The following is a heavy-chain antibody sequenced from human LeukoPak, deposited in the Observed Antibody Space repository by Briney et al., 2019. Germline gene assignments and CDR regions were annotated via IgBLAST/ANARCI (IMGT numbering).Heavy chain of an antibody. Sequence: ASVKVSCKASGYTFTTYYIHWVRQAPGQGLEWMGVINPSGGTTTYAQKFQGRVTMTRDTSTTTVYMELSSLRSEDTAVYYCASWSTTAAERWGQGTLVTVSS. D-gene: IGHD1-1*01. V-gene: IGHV1-46*01. CDR2: INPSGGTT. J-gene: IGHJ4*02. CDR3: ASWSTTAAER. CDR1: GYTFTTYY.